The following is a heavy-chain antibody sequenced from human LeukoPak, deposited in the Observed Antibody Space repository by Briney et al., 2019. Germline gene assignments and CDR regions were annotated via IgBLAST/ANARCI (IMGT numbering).Heavy chain of an antibody. CDR2: IYSGGRT. Sequence: PGGSLRLSCAASGFTVSSNYISWVRQAPGKGLEWVSVIYSGGRTYYADSVKGRFSISRENSKNTLYLQMNSLRAEDTAVYYCARPTPYYYYGMDVWGQGTTVTVSS. CDR1: GFTVSSNY. CDR3: ARPTPYYYYGMDV. V-gene: IGHV3-53*01. J-gene: IGHJ6*02.